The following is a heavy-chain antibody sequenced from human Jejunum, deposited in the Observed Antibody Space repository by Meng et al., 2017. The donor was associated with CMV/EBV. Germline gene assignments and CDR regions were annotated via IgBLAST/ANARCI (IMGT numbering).Heavy chain of an antibody. CDR2: IHSSGAT. Sequence: QLQESGPGLVEASETLCLSCTVSDDSISSYYWSWIRPPAGKGLEWIGRIHSSGATNYNPSLKSRVSMSVDMAKKQFSLNLNSVTAADTAVYYCAKEMSRTGFFDYWGQGTLVTVSS. CDR3: AKEMSRTGFFDY. J-gene: IGHJ4*02. V-gene: IGHV4-4*07. D-gene: IGHD5-24*01. CDR1: DDSISSYY.